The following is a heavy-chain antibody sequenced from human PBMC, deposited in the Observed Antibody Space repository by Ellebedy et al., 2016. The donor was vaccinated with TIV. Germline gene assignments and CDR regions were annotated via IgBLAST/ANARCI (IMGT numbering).Heavy chain of an antibody. CDR3: ARDWGRF. Sequence: GESLKISCAASGFIFRDYYMSWIRQAPGKGLEWVSFIGSSGTPTNYADSVKGRFTISRDNAKDTLYLQMNSLRAEDTAVYYCARDWGRFWGQGTLVTVSS. CDR1: GFIFRDYY. J-gene: IGHJ4*02. D-gene: IGHD3-16*01. CDR2: IGSSGTPT. V-gene: IGHV3-11*01.